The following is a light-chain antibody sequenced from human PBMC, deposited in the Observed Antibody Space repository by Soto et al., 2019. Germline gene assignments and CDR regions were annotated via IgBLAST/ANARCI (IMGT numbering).Light chain of an antibody. CDR2: DVS. V-gene: IGLV2-11*01. CDR3: CSYAGSYTLYV. Sequence: QSVRNQPRSVFGSPGQSVPLSCPGNSSDVGGYNYVSWYQQHPGKAPKLMIYDVSKRPSGVPDRFSGSKSGNTASLTISGLQAEDEADYYCCSYAGSYTLYVFGTGTKVTVL. J-gene: IGLJ1*01. CDR1: SSDVGGYNY.